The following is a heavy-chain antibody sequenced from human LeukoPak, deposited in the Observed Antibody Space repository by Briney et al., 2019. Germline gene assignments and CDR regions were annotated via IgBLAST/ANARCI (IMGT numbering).Heavy chain of an antibody. CDR3: ARPIVGKYYYYYYGMDV. Sequence: GASVKVSCKASGYTFTSYGISWVRQAPGQGLEWMGWISAYNGNTNYAQKLQGRVTMTTDTSTSTAYMELRSLRSDDTAVYYCARPIVGKYYYYYYGMDVWGQGTTVTVSS. CDR2: ISAYNGNT. D-gene: IGHD1-26*01. V-gene: IGHV1-18*01. CDR1: GYTFTSYG. J-gene: IGHJ6*02.